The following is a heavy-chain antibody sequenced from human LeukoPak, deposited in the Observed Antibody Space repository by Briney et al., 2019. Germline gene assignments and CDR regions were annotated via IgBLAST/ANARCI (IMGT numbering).Heavy chain of an antibody. CDR2: IYYSGST. V-gene: IGHV4-31*03. CDR1: GGSINSGGYY. Sequence: SETLSLTCTVSGGSINSGGYYWSWIRPHPGKGLEWIGYIYYSGSTYYNPSLKSRVTISVDTSENQFSLKLTSVAAADTAVYYCARTDMVRGPKGFDYWGQGTLVTVSS. CDR3: ARTDMVRGPKGFDY. D-gene: IGHD3-10*01. J-gene: IGHJ4*02.